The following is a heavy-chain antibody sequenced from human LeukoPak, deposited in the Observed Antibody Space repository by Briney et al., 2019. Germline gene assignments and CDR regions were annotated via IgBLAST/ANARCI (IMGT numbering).Heavy chain of an antibody. D-gene: IGHD5-18*01. CDR3: ARGRYSYGYGAFDI. V-gene: IGHV3-66*01. CDR2: IYSGGST. CDR1: GFTVSSNY. J-gene: IGHJ3*02. Sequence: GGSLRLSCAASGFTVSSNYMSWVRQAPGKGLEWVSVIYSGGSTYYADSVKGRFTISRDNSKNTLYLQMNSLRAEDTAVYYCARGRYSYGYGAFDIWGQGTMVTVSS.